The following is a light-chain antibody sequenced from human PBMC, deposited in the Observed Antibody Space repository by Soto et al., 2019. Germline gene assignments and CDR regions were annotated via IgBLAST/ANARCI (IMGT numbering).Light chain of an antibody. Sequence: EIVLTQSPGTLSLSPGERATLSCRASQSVSSSYLGWYQQKPGQAPRLLISGASNRATGIPDRFSGSGSGTDFTLTISRLEPEDFAVYYCQQYGGSPQTFGQGTKVDIK. CDR3: QQYGGSPQT. V-gene: IGKV3-20*01. CDR1: QSVSSSY. CDR2: GAS. J-gene: IGKJ1*01.